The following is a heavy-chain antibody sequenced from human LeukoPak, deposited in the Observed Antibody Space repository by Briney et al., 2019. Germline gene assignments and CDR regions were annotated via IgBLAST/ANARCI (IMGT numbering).Heavy chain of an antibody. CDR3: AGSKVGITGTYFDY. CDR2: IYSSGST. Sequence: PSETLSLTCTVSGGSISNFHWTWIRQPAGEGLEVIGRIYSSGSTNYNPSLKSRVTTSVDKSKNQFSLKLSSVTAADTAVYYCAGSKVGITGTYFDYWGQGTRVTVPS. V-gene: IGHV4-4*07. CDR1: GGSISNFH. J-gene: IGHJ4*02. D-gene: IGHD1-20*01.